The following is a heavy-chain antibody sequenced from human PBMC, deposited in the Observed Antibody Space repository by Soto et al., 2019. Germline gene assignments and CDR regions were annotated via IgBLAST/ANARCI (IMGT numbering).Heavy chain of an antibody. J-gene: IGHJ5*02. V-gene: IGHV3-74*01. D-gene: IGHD4-4*01. CDR3: AFRDYSNWFDP. CDR2: INSDGSST. Sequence: PGVSLGLSCAASGFTFSSYWMHWVRQAPGKGLVWVSRINSDGSSTYYADSVKGRFTISRDNAKNTVYLQMNSLRAEDTAVYYCAFRDYSNWFDPWGQGTLVTVSS. CDR1: GFTFSSYW.